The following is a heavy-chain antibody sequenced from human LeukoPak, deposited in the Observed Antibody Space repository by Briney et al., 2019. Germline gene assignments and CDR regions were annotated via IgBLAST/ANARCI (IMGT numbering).Heavy chain of an antibody. CDR3: ARGSGSFSGGFDY. CDR2: IWSDGSNK. J-gene: IGHJ4*02. Sequence: GGSLRLSCAASGFTFSSYGMHWVRQTPGKGLEWVAVIWSDGSNKYYADSVKGRFTISRDNSENTLYLQMNSLRAEDTAVYYCARGSGSFSGGFDYWGQGTLVTVSS. CDR1: GFTFSSYG. V-gene: IGHV3-33*01. D-gene: IGHD1-26*01.